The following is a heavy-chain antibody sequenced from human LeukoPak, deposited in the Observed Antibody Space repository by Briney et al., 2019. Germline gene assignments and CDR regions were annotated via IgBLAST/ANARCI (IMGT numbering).Heavy chain of an antibody. CDR3: ARDGWYSGSYSYFQH. V-gene: IGHV3-48*03. CDR2: ISSSGSTI. Sequence: GGSLTLSCAASGFTFSSYEMNWLRQAPGKGLEWVTYISSSGSTIYYADSVKGRFTIYRDNAKNSLYLQMSSLRAEDTAVYYCARDGWYSGSYSYFQHWGQGTLVTVSS. CDR1: GFTFSSYE. D-gene: IGHD1-26*01. J-gene: IGHJ1*01.